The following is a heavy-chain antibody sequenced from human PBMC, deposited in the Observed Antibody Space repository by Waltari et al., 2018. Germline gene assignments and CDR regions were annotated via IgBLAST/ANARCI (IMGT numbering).Heavy chain of an antibody. Sequence: QLQLQESGPGLVKPSQTLSLTCTVSVGSIRRGDYAWSCVRPPPGKGLEWMGSIYYSGSTYYNPSLKSRVTISVDTSKNQFSLKLSSVTAADTAVYYCAREVRGSGWYGGDFDYWGQGTLVTVSS. V-gene: IGHV4-30-4*01. CDR3: AREVRGSGWYGGDFDY. CDR1: VGSIRRGDYA. D-gene: IGHD6-19*01. J-gene: IGHJ4*02. CDR2: IYYSGST.